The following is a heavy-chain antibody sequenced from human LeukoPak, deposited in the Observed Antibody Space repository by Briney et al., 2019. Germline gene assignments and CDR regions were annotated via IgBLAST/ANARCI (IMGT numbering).Heavy chain of an antibody. J-gene: IGHJ4*02. CDR3: ARDGSGGNVGPFFDY. Sequence: NSSETLSLTCTVSGGSISSGDYYWSWIRQPPGKGLEWIGYIYYSGSTFYNSSLKSRVTISVDTSKNQFSLKLSSVTAADTAVYYCARDGSGGNVGPFFDYWGQGTLVTVSS. D-gene: IGHD2-15*01. CDR2: IYYSGST. CDR1: GGSISSGDYY. V-gene: IGHV4-30-4*01.